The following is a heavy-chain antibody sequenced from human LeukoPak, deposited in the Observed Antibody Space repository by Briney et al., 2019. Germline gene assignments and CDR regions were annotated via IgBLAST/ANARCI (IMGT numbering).Heavy chain of an antibody. CDR3: ARDAPITIFGYGAFDI. D-gene: IGHD3-3*01. J-gene: IGHJ3*02. CDR1: GGSISSGSYY. CDR2: IYTSGST. Sequence: SQTLSLTCTVSGGSISSGSYYWSWIRQPAGKGLEWIGRIYTSGSTNYNPSLKSRVTISVDTSKNQFSLKLSSVTAADTAVYYCARDAPITIFGYGAFDIWGQGTMVTVSS. V-gene: IGHV4-61*02.